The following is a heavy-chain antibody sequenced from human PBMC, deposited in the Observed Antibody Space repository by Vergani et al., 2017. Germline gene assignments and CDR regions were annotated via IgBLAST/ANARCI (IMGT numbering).Heavy chain of an antibody. CDR1: GGTFSSYT. V-gene: IGHV1-69*09. D-gene: IGHD5-24*01. Sequence: QVQLVQSGAEVKKPGSSVKVSCKASGGTFSSYTISWVRQAPGQGLEWMGRIIPILGIANYAQKFQGRVTITADKSTSTAYMELSSLRSEDTAVYYCARVRVPRDGYNYGAFDIWGQGTMVTVSS. J-gene: IGHJ3*02. CDR3: ARVRVPRDGYNYGAFDI. CDR2: IIPILGIA.